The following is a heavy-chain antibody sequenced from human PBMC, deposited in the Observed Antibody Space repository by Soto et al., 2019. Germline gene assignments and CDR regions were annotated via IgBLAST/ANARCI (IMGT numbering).Heavy chain of an antibody. Sequence: PSETLSLTCTVSGGSISSYYWSWIRQPPGKGLEWIGYIYYSGSTNYNPSLKSRVTTSVDTSKNQFSLKLSSVTAADTAVYYCARSGYSYGPNPLLYWGQGTLVTVS. CDR1: GGSISSYY. CDR2: IYYSGST. D-gene: IGHD5-18*01. V-gene: IGHV4-59*12. J-gene: IGHJ4*02. CDR3: ARSGYSYGPNPLLY.